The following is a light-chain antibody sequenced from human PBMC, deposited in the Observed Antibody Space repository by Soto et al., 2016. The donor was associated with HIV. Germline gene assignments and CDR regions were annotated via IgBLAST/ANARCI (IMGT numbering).Light chain of an antibody. Sequence: SYELTQPPSVSVSPGQTASITCSGDKLGDKYACWYQQKPGQSPVLLIYQDSKRPSGIPERFSGSNSGNTATLTISGTQAMDEADYYCQAWDSFVVFSGGTKLTVL. V-gene: IGLV3-1*01. CDR2: QDS. J-gene: IGLJ2*01. CDR1: KLGDKY. CDR3: QAWDSFVV.